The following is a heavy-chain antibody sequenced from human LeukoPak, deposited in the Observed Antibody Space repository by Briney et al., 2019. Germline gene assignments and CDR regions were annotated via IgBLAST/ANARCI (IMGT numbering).Heavy chain of an antibody. CDR3: ATGGRGDF. CDR1: GFTFTDAW. V-gene: IGHV3-15*01. J-gene: IGHJ4*02. CDR2: IKRKSDGGTT. Sequence: GGSLRLSCAASGFTFTDAWMTWLRQAPGKGLEWIGLIKRKSDGGTTEYAAPMKGRFTIPRDDPKDTLYLQIDSLKTEDTAVYYCATGGRGDFWGQGTLVTVSS. D-gene: IGHD2-15*01.